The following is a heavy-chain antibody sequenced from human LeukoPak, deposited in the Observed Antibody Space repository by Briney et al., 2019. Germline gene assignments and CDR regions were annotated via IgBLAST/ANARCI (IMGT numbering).Heavy chain of an antibody. J-gene: IGHJ4*02. CDR1: GGSISSSSYY. CDR2: IYYSGNT. Sequence: PSETLSLTCTVSGGSISSSSYYWGWIRQPPGEGLEWIGNIYYSGNTYYNPSLKSRVPISVDTSKNQFSLKLSSVTAADTAVYYCARENWVFDYWGQGILVTVSS. D-gene: IGHD7-27*01. CDR3: ARENWVFDY. V-gene: IGHV4-39*02.